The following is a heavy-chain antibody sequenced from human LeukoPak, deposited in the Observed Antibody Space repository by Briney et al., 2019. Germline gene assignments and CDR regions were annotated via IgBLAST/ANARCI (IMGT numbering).Heavy chain of an antibody. D-gene: IGHD6-13*01. V-gene: IGHV1-69*01. Sequence: SVKVSCKSSGGTFNSYTISWVRQAPGQGLEWMGGFIPIFGTSNYAQKFQARVSITADDSTGTAYMELSSLRSEDTAVYYCARDKGQQLSRYNSFDSWGQGTLVTVSS. CDR2: FIPIFGTS. CDR1: GGTFNSYT. J-gene: IGHJ5*01. CDR3: ARDKGQQLSRYNSFDS.